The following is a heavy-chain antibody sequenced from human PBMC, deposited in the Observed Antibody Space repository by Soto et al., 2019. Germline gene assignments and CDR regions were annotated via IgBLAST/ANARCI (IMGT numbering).Heavy chain of an antibody. CDR1: GFTFRGYA. V-gene: IGHV3-23*01. D-gene: IGHD3-16*01. CDR3: VKGSDTSRPYYFDY. Sequence: GGSLRLSCAVSGFTFRGYAMSWVRQAPGKGLEWVSAITNSGGDTYHADSMKGRFTISRDNSKNTLYLQMNSLRAEDAAVYYWVKGSDTSRPYYFDYWGQGTQVTVSS. J-gene: IGHJ4*02. CDR2: ITNSGGDT.